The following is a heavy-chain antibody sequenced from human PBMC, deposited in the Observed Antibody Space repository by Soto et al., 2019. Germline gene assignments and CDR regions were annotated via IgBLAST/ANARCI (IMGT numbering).Heavy chain of an antibody. J-gene: IGHJ4*02. D-gene: IGHD2-2*02. CDR3: ARYTRRPDY. Sequence: SETLSLTCTVSGGSITDYYWTWIRQPPGQGLDFIAYIYYTGVTNTNPSLEGRVTISIDTSKSQFSLKLSSLTAADTAVYYCARYTRRPDYWSQGTLVTVSS. CDR2: IYYTGVT. V-gene: IGHV4-59*01. CDR1: GGSITDYY.